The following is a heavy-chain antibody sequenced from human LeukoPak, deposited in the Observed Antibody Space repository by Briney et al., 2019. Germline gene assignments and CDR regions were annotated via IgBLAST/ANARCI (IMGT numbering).Heavy chain of an antibody. Sequence: PSETLSLTCTVSGGSISSYYWSWIRQPAGKGLEWIGRIYASGGTNYNPSLKSRLTISVDKSKNQFSLRLSSVTAADTAVYYCARSVGYCSSASCYVNWFDHWAQGTLVTVSS. CDR1: GGSISSYY. J-gene: IGHJ5*02. CDR3: ARSVGYCSSASCYVNWFDH. D-gene: IGHD2-2*01. V-gene: IGHV4-4*07. CDR2: IYASGGT.